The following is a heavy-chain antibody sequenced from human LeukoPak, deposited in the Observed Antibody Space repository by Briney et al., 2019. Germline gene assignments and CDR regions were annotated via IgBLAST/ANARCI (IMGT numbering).Heavy chain of an antibody. V-gene: IGHV1-24*01. D-gene: IGHD2/OR15-2a*01. Sequence: GASVKVSCKVSGYTLTELSMHWVRQAPGKGLEWMGGFDPEDGETIYAQKFQGRVTMIEDTSTDTAYMELSSLRSEDTAVYYCARGFLSYAFDIWGQGTMVTVSS. CDR1: GYTLTELS. CDR2: FDPEDGET. CDR3: ARGFLSYAFDI. J-gene: IGHJ3*02.